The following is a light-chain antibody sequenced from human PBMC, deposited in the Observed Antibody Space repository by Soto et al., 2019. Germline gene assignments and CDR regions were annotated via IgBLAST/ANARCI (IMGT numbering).Light chain of an antibody. Sequence: EIVLTQSPGTLSLSPGERATLSCRASQSVSSSYLAWYQQKPGQAPRLLIYGASSRATGIPDRFSGSGSGTHFTLIISRLEPEDYALYYYKQSGSSPLTFGQGTKVDIK. CDR3: KQSGSSPLT. V-gene: IGKV3-20*01. J-gene: IGKJ1*01. CDR1: QSVSSSY. CDR2: GAS.